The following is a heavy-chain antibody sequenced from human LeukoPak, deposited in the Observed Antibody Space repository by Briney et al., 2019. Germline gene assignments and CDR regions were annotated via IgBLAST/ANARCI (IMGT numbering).Heavy chain of an antibody. J-gene: IGHJ4*02. CDR3: ARAEAYDFWSGSDY. Sequence: GGSLRLSCAASGFTFDDYAMHWVRQAPGKGLEWVANIKQDGSEKYYVDSVKGRFTISRDNAKNSLYLQMNSLRAEDTAVYYCARAEAYDFWSGSDYWGQGTLVTVSS. V-gene: IGHV3-7*01. CDR2: IKQDGSEK. D-gene: IGHD3-3*01. CDR1: GFTFDDYA.